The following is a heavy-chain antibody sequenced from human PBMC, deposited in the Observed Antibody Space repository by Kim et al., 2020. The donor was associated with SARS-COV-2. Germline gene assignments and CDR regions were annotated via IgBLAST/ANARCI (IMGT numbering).Heavy chain of an antibody. CDR2: IIPIFGTA. V-gene: IGHV1-69*13. J-gene: IGHJ3*02. Sequence: SVKVSCKASGGTFSSYAISWVRQAPGQGLEWMGGIIPIFGTANYAQKFQGRVTITADESTSTAYMELSSLRSEDTAVYYCASQFKSGSYLGLDAFDIWGQGTMVTVSS. CDR1: GGTFSSYA. CDR3: ASQFKSGSYLGLDAFDI. D-gene: IGHD1-26*01.